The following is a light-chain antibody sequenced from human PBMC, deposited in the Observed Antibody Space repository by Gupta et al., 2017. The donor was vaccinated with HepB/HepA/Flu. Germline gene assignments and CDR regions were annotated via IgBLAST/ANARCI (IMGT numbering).Light chain of an antibody. V-gene: IGKV1-33*01. J-gene: IGKJ3*01. CDR1: QDINNY. Sequence: DIQMTTSPSSLSASVGDRVTITCQASQDINNYLNWYQQKPGKAPKLLIYDASNLETGVPSRFSGSASGTDFTFTISSLQPEDIATYYCQQDDNLLTFGPGTKVDIK. CDR2: DAS. CDR3: QQDDNLLT.